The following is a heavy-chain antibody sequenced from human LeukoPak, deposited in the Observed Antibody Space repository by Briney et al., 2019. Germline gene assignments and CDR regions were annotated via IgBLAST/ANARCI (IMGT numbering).Heavy chain of an antibody. D-gene: IGHD4-17*01. J-gene: IGHJ4*02. CDR3: ARDYADHVGYFFFDY. CDR2: ISGGGETT. Sequence: GGSLRLSCAASGFTFNNYAMNWVRQAPGKGLEWVSSISGGGETTYYADSAKGRFTISRDNSQNTLYLQMNSLRAEDTAVYYCARDYADHVGYFFFDYWGQGTLATVSS. V-gene: IGHV3-23*01. CDR1: GFTFNNYA.